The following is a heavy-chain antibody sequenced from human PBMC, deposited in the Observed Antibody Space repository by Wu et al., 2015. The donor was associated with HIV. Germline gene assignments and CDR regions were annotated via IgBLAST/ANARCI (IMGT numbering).Heavy chain of an antibody. CDR3: ARLRRDGYNSPRYYYYYYGMDV. CDR2: ISAYNGNT. J-gene: IGHJ6*02. V-gene: IGHV1-18*01. D-gene: IGHD5-24*01. CDR1: GYTFTSYG. Sequence: QVQLVQSGAEVKKPGASVKVSCKASGYTFTSYGISWVRQAPGQGLEWMGWISAYNGNTNYAQKLQGRVTMTTDTSTSTAYMELRSLRSDDTAVYYCARLRRDGYNSPRYYYYYYGMDVWGQGTTVTVSS.